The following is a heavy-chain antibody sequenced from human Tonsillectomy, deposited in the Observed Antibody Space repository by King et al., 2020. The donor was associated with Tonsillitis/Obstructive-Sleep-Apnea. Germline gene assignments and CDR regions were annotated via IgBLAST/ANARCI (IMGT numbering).Heavy chain of an antibody. Sequence: VQLVESGGGLVQPGGSLRLSCAASGFTFSSYAMSWVRQAPGKGLEWVSAISGSGGSTYYADSVKGRFPISRDNSKNTLDLQMNSLRAEDPAVYYCANHNIAYWGGDCSDAFDIWGQGTMVTVSS. J-gene: IGHJ3*02. CDR2: ISGSGGST. D-gene: IGHD2-21*01. V-gene: IGHV3-23*04. CDR1: GFTFSSYA. CDR3: ANHNIAYWGGDCSDAFDI.